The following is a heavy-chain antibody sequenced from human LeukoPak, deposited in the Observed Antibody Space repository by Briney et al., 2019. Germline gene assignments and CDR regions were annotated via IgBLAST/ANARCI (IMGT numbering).Heavy chain of an antibody. CDR2: IYYSGST. Sequence: KASETLSLTCTVSGGSISSGGYYWSWIRQHPGKGLEWIGYIYYSGSTYYNPSLKSRVTISVDTSKNQFSLKLSSVTAADTAVYYCARDRGPDSGYDSYYFDYWGQGTLVTVSS. V-gene: IGHV4-31*03. CDR3: ARDRGPDSGYDSYYFDY. D-gene: IGHD5-12*01. CDR1: GGSISSGGYY. J-gene: IGHJ4*02.